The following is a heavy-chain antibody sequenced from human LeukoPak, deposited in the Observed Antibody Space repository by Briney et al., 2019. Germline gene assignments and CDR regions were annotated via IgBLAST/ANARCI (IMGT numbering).Heavy chain of an antibody. CDR1: GFTFRSHG. V-gene: IGHV3-33*01. D-gene: IGHD4-17*01. CDR2: IWYDGSNE. CDR3: ARNGYGDSGGFDM. J-gene: IGHJ3*02. Sequence: GGSLRLSCGASGFTFRSHGMHWVRQAPGKGLEWVAVIWYDGSNEYYADSVKGRFTITRDNSKNTLYLQMNSLRAEDTAVYYCARNGYGDSGGFDMWGQGTMVTVSS.